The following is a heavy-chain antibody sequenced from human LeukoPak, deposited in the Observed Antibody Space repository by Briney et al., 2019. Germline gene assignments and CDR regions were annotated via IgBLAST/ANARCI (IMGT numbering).Heavy chain of an antibody. D-gene: IGHD3-22*01. CDR3: AREYYYDSSGYSIFDY. J-gene: IGHJ4*02. CDR2: IYSGGST. CDR1: GFTVSSNY. V-gene: IGHV3-53*01. Sequence: GGSLRLSCAASGFTVSSNYMSWVRQAPGKGLEWVSVIYSGGSTYYADSVKGRFTISRDNSKNTLYLQMNSLRAEDTAVYYCAREYYYDSSGYSIFDYWGQGTLVTVSS.